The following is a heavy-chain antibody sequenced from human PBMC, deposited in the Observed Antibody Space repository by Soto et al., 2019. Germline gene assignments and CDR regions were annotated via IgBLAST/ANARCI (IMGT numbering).Heavy chain of an antibody. D-gene: IGHD3-22*01. CDR1: GFTFSTYG. J-gene: IGHJ4*02. Sequence: QVQLVESGGGVVQPGRSLRLSCAASGFTFSTYGMHWVRQAPGKGLEWVAVISYDGSNKYYADSVKGRFTISRDNSKNTLYLQMNSLRAEDTAVYYCAKWAYGHYGSYYDSSGYSLDYWGQGTLVNVSS. CDR3: AKWAYGHYGSYYDSSGYSLDY. CDR2: ISYDGSNK. V-gene: IGHV3-30*18.